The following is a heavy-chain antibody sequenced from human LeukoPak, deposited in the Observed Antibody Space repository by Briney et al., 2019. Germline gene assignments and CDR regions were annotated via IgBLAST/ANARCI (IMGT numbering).Heavy chain of an antibody. J-gene: IGHJ6*03. Sequence: SETLSLTCTVSGGSISSSSYYRGWIRQPPGKELEWIGSIYYSGSTYYNPSLKSRVTISVDTSKNQFSLKLSSVTAADTAVYYCARHVYRSRYYYYYYYMDVWGKGTTVTVSS. V-gene: IGHV4-39*01. CDR1: GGSISSSSYY. D-gene: IGHD6-13*01. CDR3: ARHVYRSRYYYYYYYMDV. CDR2: IYYSGST.